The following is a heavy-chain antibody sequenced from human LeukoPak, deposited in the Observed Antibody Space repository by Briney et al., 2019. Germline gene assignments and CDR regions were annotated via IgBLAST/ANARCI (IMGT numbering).Heavy chain of an antibody. CDR3: AELTSIVEQY. D-gene: IGHD1-26*01. CDR2: INSDGSST. V-gene: IGHV3-74*01. CDR1: GLTLSSYW. J-gene: IGHJ4*02. Sequence: PGGSLRLSCAASGLTLSSYWMHWVRQAPGKGLVWVSRINSDGSSTRYADSVKGRFTISRDNAKNTLYLQMNSLRAEDTAVYYCAELTSIVEQYWGQGTLVTVSS.